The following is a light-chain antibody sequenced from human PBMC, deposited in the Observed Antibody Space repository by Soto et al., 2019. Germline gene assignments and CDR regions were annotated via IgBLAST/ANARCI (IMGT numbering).Light chain of an antibody. V-gene: IGKV4-1*01. J-gene: IGKJ4*01. Sequence: DLLITQSPDSLSFSLGERATINCKSSQSVLYTSNNKNYIAWYQQKPGHPPKLLIYWASTRQSGVPDRFSGSGSGTDFTLTISSLQAEDVAVYYCQQYYSIPLTFGGGTKVDIK. CDR3: QQYYSIPLT. CDR2: WAS. CDR1: QSVLYTSNNKNY.